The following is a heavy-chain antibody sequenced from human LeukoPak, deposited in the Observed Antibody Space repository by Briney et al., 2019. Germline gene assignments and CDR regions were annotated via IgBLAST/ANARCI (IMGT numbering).Heavy chain of an antibody. D-gene: IGHD3-9*01. V-gene: IGHV3-74*01. CDR1: GFTFSNYW. J-gene: IGHJ4*02. Sequence: GGSLRLSCGASGFTFSNYWMHWVRQAPGKGRVWVSRINSDGSSTRYADSVKGRFTISRDNAKNTLYLQMNSLRAEDTAVYYCTRELDWLPTLDYWGQGTLVTVSS. CDR3: TRELDWLPTLDY. CDR2: INSDGSST.